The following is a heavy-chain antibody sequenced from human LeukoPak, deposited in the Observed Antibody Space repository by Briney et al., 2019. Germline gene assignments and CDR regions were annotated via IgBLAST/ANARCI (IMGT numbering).Heavy chain of an antibody. D-gene: IGHD3-9*01. CDR2: IYYSGST. Sequence: SQTLSLTCTVSGGSISSGGYYWSWIRQHPGKGLEWIGYIYYSGSTYYNPPLKSRVTISVDTSKYQFSLKLSSVTAADTAVYYCAREVGYDILTGYSTWGQGTLVTVSS. CDR1: GGSISSGGYY. J-gene: IGHJ5*02. CDR3: AREVGYDILTGYST. V-gene: IGHV4-31*03.